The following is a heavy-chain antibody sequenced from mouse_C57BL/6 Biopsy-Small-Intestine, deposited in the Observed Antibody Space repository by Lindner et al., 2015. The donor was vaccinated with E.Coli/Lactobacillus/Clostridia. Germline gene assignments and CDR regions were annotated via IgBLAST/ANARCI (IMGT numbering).Heavy chain of an antibody. CDR2: IDPEDGET. CDR1: GFNIKDYY. CDR3: ARGYSYWYFDV. Sequence: VQLQESGAELVKPGASVKLSCTASGFNIKDYYMHWVKQRTEQGLEWIGRIDPEDGETKNAPKFQGKATITADTSSNTAYLQLSSLTSEDTAVYYCARGYSYWYFDVWGTGTTVTVSS. J-gene: IGHJ1*03. V-gene: IGHV14-2*01. D-gene: IGHD2-12*01.